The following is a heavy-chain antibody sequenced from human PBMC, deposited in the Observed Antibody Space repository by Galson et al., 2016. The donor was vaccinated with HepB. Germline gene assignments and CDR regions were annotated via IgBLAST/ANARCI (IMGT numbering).Heavy chain of an antibody. CDR1: GFTFSNYG. J-gene: IGHJ4*02. Sequence: SLRLSCAASGFTFSNYGMHWVRQAPGKGLEWVAVISYDGSSIFYADSVKGRFTISRDNSKNTLHLQMNSLRDEDTAVYYCVKDDSGDFGYYFHHWGQGTLAIVSA. CDR3: VKDDSGDFGYYFHH. V-gene: IGHV3-30*18. CDR2: ISYDGSSI. D-gene: IGHD4-17*01.